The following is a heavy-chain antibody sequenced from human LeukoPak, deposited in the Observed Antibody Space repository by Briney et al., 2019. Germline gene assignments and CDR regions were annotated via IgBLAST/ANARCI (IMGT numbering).Heavy chain of an antibody. Sequence: GGSLRLSCAASGFTFSSYSMNWVRQAPGKGLEWVSSISSSSSYIYYADSVKGRFTISRDNAKNSLYLQMNSLRAEDTAVYYCARDYSSRVSRRYYFDYWGQGTLVTVSP. V-gene: IGHV3-21*01. CDR3: ARDYSSRVSRRYYFDY. D-gene: IGHD1-26*01. CDR1: GFTFSSYS. CDR2: ISSSSSYI. J-gene: IGHJ4*02.